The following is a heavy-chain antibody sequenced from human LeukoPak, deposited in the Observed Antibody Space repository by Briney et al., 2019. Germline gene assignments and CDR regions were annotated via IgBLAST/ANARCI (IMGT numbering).Heavy chain of an antibody. CDR3: ARSGYXYLAGIYY. CDR1: GGSISSSSYY. J-gene: IGHJ4*02. CDR2: IYYSGST. D-gene: IGHD5-18*01. Sequence: PSETLSLTCTVSGGSISSSSYYWGWIRQPPGKGLEWIGSIYYSGSTYYNPSLKSRVTISVDTSKNQFSLKLSSVTAADTAVYYCARSGYXYLAGIYYWGQGTLVTVSS. V-gene: IGHV4-39*01.